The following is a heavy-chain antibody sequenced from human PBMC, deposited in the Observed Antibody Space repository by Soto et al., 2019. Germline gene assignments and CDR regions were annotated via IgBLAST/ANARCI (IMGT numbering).Heavy chain of an antibody. CDR3: ASAGGLGAVAADY. CDR1: GGSISSGGYS. CDR2: IYHSGST. Sequence: QLQLQESGSGLVKPSQTLSLTCAVSGGSISSGGYSGSWIRQPPGKGLEWIGYIYHSGSTYYNPSLKSRVTISVDRSKNQFSLKLSSVTAADTAVYYCASAGGLGAVAADYWGQGTLVTVSS. J-gene: IGHJ4*02. D-gene: IGHD6-19*01. V-gene: IGHV4-30-2*01.